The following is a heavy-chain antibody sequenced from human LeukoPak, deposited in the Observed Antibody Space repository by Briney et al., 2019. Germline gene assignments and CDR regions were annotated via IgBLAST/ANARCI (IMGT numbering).Heavy chain of an antibody. J-gene: IGHJ4*02. CDR1: GYTFTGYY. CDR2: INPNSGGT. D-gene: IGHD3-16*01. CDR3: AREASHLGDFDY. V-gene: IGHV1-2*02. Sequence: GASVKVSCKASGYTFTGYYMHWVRQAPGQGLEWMGWINPNSGGTNYAQKLQGRVTMTTDTSTSTAYMELRSLRSDDTAVYYCAREASHLGDFDYWGQGTLVTVSS.